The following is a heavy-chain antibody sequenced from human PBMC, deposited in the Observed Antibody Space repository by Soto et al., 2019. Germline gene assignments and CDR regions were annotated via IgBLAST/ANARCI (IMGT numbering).Heavy chain of an antibody. CDR3: GKNYYFDN. V-gene: IGHV3-23*01. CDR2: IGVGGAS. Sequence: EVQLLESGGGLVQPGGSLRLSCAASGFTFSSYAMSWVRQAPGRGLEWVSSIGVGGASYYADSVESRFAISRDNSENTVILQMNSLRAEDTAVYYCGKNYYFDNWGQGTLVTVSS. CDR1: GFTFSSYA. J-gene: IGHJ4*02.